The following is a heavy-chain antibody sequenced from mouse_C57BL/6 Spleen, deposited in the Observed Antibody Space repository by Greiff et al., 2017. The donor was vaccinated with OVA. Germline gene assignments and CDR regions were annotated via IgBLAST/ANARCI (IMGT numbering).Heavy chain of an antibody. CDR3: ARYDLYYFDD. J-gene: IGHJ2*01. CDR1: GYTFTSYW. Sequence: QVQLQQPGAELVMPGASVKLSCKASGYTFTSYWMHWVKQRPGQGLEWIGEIDPSDSYTNYNQKFKGKSTLTVDKSSSTAYMQLSSLTSEDSAVYYCARYDLYYFDDWGQGTTLTVSS. V-gene: IGHV1-69*01. D-gene: IGHD2-12*01. CDR2: IDPSDSYT.